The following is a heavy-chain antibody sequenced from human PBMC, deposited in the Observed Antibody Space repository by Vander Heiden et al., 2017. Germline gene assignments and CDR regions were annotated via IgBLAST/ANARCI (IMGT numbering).Heavy chain of an antibody. D-gene: IGHD3-22*01. V-gene: IGHV1-24*01. CDR3: ATLPYFYDSSTYGSFDF. CDR1: GDILTELS. J-gene: IGHJ4*02. CDR2: FDPDDGET. Sequence: QVQLVQSGAEVRKPGASVEVSCKVSGDILTELSMHWWRQAPGKGLDWMGGFDPDDGETIYAQNLQGRVTTTEDTSTNTAYMELSSLRSEDTAVYYCATLPYFYDSSTYGSFDFWGQGTLVTVSS.